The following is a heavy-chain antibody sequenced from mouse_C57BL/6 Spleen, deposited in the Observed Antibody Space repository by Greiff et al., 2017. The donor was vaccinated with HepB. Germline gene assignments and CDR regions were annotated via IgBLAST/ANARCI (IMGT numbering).Heavy chain of an antibody. D-gene: IGHD2-2*01. CDR1: GYAFSSSW. CDR3: ARLGVTTDYAMDY. CDR2: IYPGDGDT. Sequence: VKVVESGPELVKPGASVKISCKASGYAFSSSWMNWVKQRPGKGLEWIGRIYPGDGDTNYNGKFKGKATLTADKSSSTAYMQLSSLTSEDSAVYFCARLGVTTDYAMDYWGQGTSVTVSS. V-gene: IGHV1-82*01. J-gene: IGHJ4*01.